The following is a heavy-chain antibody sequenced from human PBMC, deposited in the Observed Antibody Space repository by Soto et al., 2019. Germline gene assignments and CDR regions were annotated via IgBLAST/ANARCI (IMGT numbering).Heavy chain of an antibody. CDR1: GFTFSSYA. CDR3: PKARVATKIVVAINDAFDI. V-gene: IGHV3-23*01. CDR2: ISGSGGST. D-gene: IGHD3-22*01. Sequence: LRLSCAASGFTFSSYAMSSVRQAPGKGLEWVSAISGSGGSTYYADSVKGPFTISRDNSKNTLYLQMNSLRGEDKAVYYCPKARVATKIVVAINDAFDILGQGKIVTVSS. J-gene: IGHJ3*02.